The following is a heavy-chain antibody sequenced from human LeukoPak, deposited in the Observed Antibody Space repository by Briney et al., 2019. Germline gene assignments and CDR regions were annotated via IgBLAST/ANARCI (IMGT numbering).Heavy chain of an antibody. J-gene: IGHJ4*02. CDR2: IYTSGST. V-gene: IGHV4-4*07. Sequence: PSETLSLTCAVYGGSFSGYYWSWIRQPPGKGLEWIGRIYTSGSTNYNPSLKSRVTRSVGTSKNQFSLKLSSVTAADTAVYYCAREGSRYSSSLGYWGQGTLVTVSS. CDR3: AREGSRYSSSLGY. CDR1: GGSFSGYY. D-gene: IGHD6-13*01.